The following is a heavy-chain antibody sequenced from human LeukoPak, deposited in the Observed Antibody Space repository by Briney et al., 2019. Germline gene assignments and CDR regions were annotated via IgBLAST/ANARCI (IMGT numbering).Heavy chain of an antibody. CDR2: IYYSGST. J-gene: IGHJ4*02. D-gene: IGHD3-16*02. Sequence: PSETLSLTCTVSGGSISSSSYYWGWIRQPPGKGLEWIGSIYYSGSTYYNPSLKSRVTISVDTSKNQFSLKLSSVTAADTAVYYCAREGPFGGVIVNFDYWGQGTLVTVSS. CDR3: AREGPFGGVIVNFDY. V-gene: IGHV4-39*07. CDR1: GGSISSSSYY.